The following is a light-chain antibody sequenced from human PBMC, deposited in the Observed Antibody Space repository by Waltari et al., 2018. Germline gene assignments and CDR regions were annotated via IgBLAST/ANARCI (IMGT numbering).Light chain of an antibody. CDR1: LRDVGGYDY. J-gene: IGLJ2*01. V-gene: IGLV2-8*01. CDR2: EVN. CDR3: SSYAGSNTVF. Sequence: QSVLTQPPSASGSPGQSVTISCTGTLRDVGGYDYVSWYQQHSGKAPKVMIYEVNKRPSGVPDLFSGSKSGSTASLTVSGLQADDEAAYYCSSYAGSNTVFFGGGTKLTVL.